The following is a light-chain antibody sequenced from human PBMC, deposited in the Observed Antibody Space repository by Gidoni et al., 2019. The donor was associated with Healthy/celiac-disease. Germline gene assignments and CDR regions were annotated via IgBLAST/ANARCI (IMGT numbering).Light chain of an antibody. CDR2: KVS. Sequence: DVVMTQSPLSLPVTLGQPASISCRSSQSLVDSDGNTYLNWFQQRPGQSPRRLIYKVSNRDSGVPDRFSVSGSGTDFTLKISRVEAEDVGVYYCMQGTHWPPMYTFGQGTKLEIK. J-gene: IGKJ2*01. CDR1: QSLVDSDGNTY. CDR3: MQGTHWPPMYT. V-gene: IGKV2-30*01.